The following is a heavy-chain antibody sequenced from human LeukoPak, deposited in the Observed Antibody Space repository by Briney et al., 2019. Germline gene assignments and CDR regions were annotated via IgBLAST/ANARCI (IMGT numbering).Heavy chain of an antibody. V-gene: IGHV1-69*04. CDR1: GGTFSSYA. J-gene: IGHJ4*02. D-gene: IGHD3-22*01. CDR3: ARDSSSRYYYDSSGYYGY. Sequence: AAVKVSCKASGGTFSSYAISWVRQAPGQGLEWMGRIIPISGIANYAQKFQGRVTITADKSTSTAYMELSSLRSEDTAVYYCARDSSSRYYYDSSGYYGYWGQGTLVTVS. CDR2: IIPISGIA.